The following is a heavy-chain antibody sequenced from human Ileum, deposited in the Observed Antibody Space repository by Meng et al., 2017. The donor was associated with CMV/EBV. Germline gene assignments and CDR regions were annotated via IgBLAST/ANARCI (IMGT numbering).Heavy chain of an antibody. D-gene: IGHD6-6*01. J-gene: IGHJ4*02. CDR3: ARVWGIAVRPLDY. CDR2: IHDSGST. V-gene: IGHV4-30-4*01. CDR1: VDSISSGHYY. Sequence: QVQLHASGPGLLKPSHTLSFTCTVSVDSISSGHYYWSCIRQTPGKGLEWIGHIHDSGSTYSNPSLQSRVTISVDTSKNQFSLKLSSVTAADTAVYYCARVWGIAVRPLDYWGQGTLVTVSS.